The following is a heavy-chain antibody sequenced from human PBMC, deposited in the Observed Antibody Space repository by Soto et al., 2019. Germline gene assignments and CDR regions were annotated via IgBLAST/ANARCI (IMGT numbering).Heavy chain of an antibody. CDR3: AKDPGAYSYGYRFDS. D-gene: IGHD5-18*01. V-gene: IGHV3-23*01. J-gene: IGHJ5*01. CDR1: GFTFSSYA. Sequence: EVQLLESVGGLVQPGGSLRLSCAASGFTFSSYAMSWVRQAPGKGLQWVSSISGNGGNTYYAYSVKGRFTISRDNSKNTLFLQLNNLRAEDTAVYFCAKDPGAYSYGYRFDSWGQGSLVAVSS. CDR2: ISGNGGNT.